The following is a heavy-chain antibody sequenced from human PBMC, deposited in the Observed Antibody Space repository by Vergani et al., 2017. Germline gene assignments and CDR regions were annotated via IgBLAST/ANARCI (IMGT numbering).Heavy chain of an antibody. J-gene: IGHJ5*02. CDR2: IYYRGST. CDR1: GGSISSGGYY. Sequence: QVQLQESGPGLVKPSQTLSLTCTVSGGSISSGGYYWTWIRQHPGKGLEWIGYIYYRGSTYYNPSLKSRVTISVDTSKNQFSLKLSSVTAADTAVYYCARDRRVYYGSGSYGWFDPWGQGTLVTVSS. CDR3: ARDRRVYYGSGSYGWFDP. V-gene: IGHV4-31*03. D-gene: IGHD3-10*01.